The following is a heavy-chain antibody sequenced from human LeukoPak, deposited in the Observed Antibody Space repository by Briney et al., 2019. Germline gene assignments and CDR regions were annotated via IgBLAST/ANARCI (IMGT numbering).Heavy chain of an antibody. Sequence: ASVTLSCTASGYTFTGYYMHWIRHAHAPGLEWMGWINPNRRGTNHPQPLQGRVTMTRDTSISTAYMELSRLRSDDTAVYYCARDRTSGWYYFDYWGQGTLVTVSS. CDR1: GYTFTGYY. D-gene: IGHD6-19*01. CDR3: ARDRTSGWYYFDY. J-gene: IGHJ4*02. V-gene: IGHV1-2*02. CDR2: INPNRRGT.